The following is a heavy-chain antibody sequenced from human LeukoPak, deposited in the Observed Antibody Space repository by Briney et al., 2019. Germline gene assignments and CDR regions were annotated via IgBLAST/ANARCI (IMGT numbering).Heavy chain of an antibody. Sequence: GGALRLSCAASGFTFSNYWMHWVRQAPGKGLVWVSRIKGDGSHTVYADSVKGRFTISRDNAKNTMYLQMKRLRDEDTAVYYCVRDWDHFDFDSWGQGTLVTVSS. D-gene: IGHD1-14*01. V-gene: IGHV3-74*01. CDR3: VRDWDHFDFDS. CDR2: IKGDGSHT. CDR1: GFTFSNYW. J-gene: IGHJ5*01.